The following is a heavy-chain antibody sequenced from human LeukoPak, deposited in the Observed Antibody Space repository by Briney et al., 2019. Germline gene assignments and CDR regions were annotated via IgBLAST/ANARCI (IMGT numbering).Heavy chain of an antibody. J-gene: IGHJ4*02. CDR1: GDSITSNDFY. CDR2: IHYSGTT. D-gene: IGHD3-10*01. CDR3: ARGVGSGSDY. V-gene: IGHV4-39*07. Sequence: SETLSLTCTVSGDSITSNDFYWGWIRQAPGKGLEWIGSIHYSGTTYYNPSLKSRVTISVDTSKRHFSLKLSSVTAADTAVYYCARGVGSGSDYWGQGTLVTVSS.